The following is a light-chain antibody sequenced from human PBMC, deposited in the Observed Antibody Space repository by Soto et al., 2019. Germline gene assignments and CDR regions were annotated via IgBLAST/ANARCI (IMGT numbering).Light chain of an antibody. CDR1: SSNIGAGYD. CDR3: QSYDSSLSGVV. J-gene: IGLJ2*01. CDR2: GNS. Sequence: QAVVTQPPSVSGAPGQRVTISCTGSSSNIGAGYDVHWYQQLPGTAPKLLIYGNSNRPSGVPDRFSGSKSGTSASLAITGLRAVDAADYYCQSYDSSLSGVVFGGGTKLTVL. V-gene: IGLV1-40*01.